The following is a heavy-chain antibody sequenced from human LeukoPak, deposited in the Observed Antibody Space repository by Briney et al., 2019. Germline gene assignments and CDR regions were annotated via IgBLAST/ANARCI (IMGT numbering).Heavy chain of an antibody. Sequence: SETLSLTCTVSGGSISSSSYYWGWIRQPPGKGLEWIGSIYHSGITYYNPSLKSRVTISVDTSKNQFSLKLSSVTAADTAVYYCARDPKSAVAADWLDPWGQGALVTVSS. CDR2: IYHSGIT. CDR1: GGSISSSSYY. V-gene: IGHV4-39*07. D-gene: IGHD6-19*01. J-gene: IGHJ5*01. CDR3: ARDPKSAVAADWLDP.